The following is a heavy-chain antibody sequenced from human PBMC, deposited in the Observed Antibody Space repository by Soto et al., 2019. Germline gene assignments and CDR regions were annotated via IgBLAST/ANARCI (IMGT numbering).Heavy chain of an antibody. CDR2: IYYSGST. CDR3: ARSSPVVTAP. CDR1: GGSISSYY. D-gene: IGHD2-21*02. J-gene: IGHJ5*02. V-gene: IGHV4-59*12. Sequence: ETLSLTCTVSGGSISSYYWSWIRQPPGKGLEWIGYIYYSGSTNYNPSLKSRITISVDTSKNQFSLKLSSVTAADTAVYYCARSSPVVTAPWGQGTLVTVSS.